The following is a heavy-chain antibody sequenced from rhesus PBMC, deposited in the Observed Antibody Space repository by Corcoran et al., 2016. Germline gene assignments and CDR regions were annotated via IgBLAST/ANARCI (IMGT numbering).Heavy chain of an antibody. V-gene: IGHV4-173*01. CDR2: ISGSGGRT. CDR1: GGSISSNY. D-gene: IGHD6-43*01. CDR3: ARVNIAAALNFDY. J-gene: IGHJ4*01. Sequence: QLQLQESGPGLVKPSETLSLTCAVSGGSISSNYWSWIRQPPGKGLEWIGRISGSGGRTDYNPSLKSRVTIATDTSKNQFSLKLSSVTAADTAVYYCARVNIAAALNFDYGGQGVQVTVSS.